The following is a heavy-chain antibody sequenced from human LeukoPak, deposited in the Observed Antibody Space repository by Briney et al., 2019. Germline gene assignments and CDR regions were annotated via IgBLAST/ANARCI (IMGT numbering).Heavy chain of an antibody. J-gene: IGHJ4*02. CDR1: GFTFSSYA. D-gene: IGHD6-13*01. CDR2: IYHSGSI. CDR3: ARVGPAMYSSSQSGVDY. Sequence: GSLRLSCAASGFTFSSYAMHWVRQPPGKGLEWIGEIYHSGSINYNPSLKSRVTISVDKSKNQFSLKLSSVTAADTAVYYCARVGPAMYSSSQSGVDYWGQGTLVTVSS. V-gene: IGHV4-4*02.